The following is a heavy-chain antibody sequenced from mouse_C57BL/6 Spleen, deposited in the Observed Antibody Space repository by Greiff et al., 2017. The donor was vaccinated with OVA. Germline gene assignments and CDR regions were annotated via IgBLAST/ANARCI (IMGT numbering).Heavy chain of an antibody. CDR3: ARWGSYYGNYAAMDY. Sequence: VQLQQPGAELVKPGASVKLSCKASGYTFTSYWMNWVKQRPGQGLEWIGMIHPNSGSTNYNEKFKSKATLTVDKSSSTAYMQLSSLTSEDSAVYYCARWGSYYGNYAAMDYWGQGTSVTVSS. CDR1: GYTFTSYW. J-gene: IGHJ4*01. CDR2: IHPNSGST. D-gene: IGHD2-1*01. V-gene: IGHV1-64*01.